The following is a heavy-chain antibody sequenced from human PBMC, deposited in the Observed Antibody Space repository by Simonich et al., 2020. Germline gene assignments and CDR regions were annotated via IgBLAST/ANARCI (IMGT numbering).Heavy chain of an antibody. J-gene: IGHJ4*02. D-gene: IGHD4-17*01. CDR2: IKHSGRP. CDR3: ARRHPTTVTTPYFDY. V-gene: IGHV4-34*01. CDR1: GGSFSGYY. Sequence: QVQLQQWGAGLLKPSETLSLTCAVYGGSFSGYYWSGIRQPPGEGLGWIGEIKHSGRPNYNPSLKSRVTISVETSKNQFSLKLSSVTAADTAVYYCARRHPTTVTTPYFDYWGQGTLVTVSS.